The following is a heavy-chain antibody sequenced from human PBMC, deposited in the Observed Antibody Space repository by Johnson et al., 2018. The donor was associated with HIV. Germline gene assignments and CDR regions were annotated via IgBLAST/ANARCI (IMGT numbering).Heavy chain of an antibody. CDR1: AFTFSRCG. CDR3: AKDRTSAQSAFDI. J-gene: IGHJ3*02. Sequence: QVQLVESGGGVVQSGGSLRLSCAASAFTFSRCGMHWVRQAPGKGLEWVSFIQSDGSDKSYADYVKGRFTISRDNSKNTLYLQMNSLRAEDTAVYYCAKDRTSAQSAFDIWGQGTMVTVSS. D-gene: IGHD1-1*01. CDR2: IQSDGSDK. V-gene: IGHV3-30*02.